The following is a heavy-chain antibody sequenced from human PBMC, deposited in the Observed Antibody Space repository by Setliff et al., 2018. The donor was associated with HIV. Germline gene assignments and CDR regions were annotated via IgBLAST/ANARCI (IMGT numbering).Heavy chain of an antibody. CDR2: ISESGTTI. Sequence: GGSLRLSCLASGFSFSDYYMNWIRQAPGKGLEWISYISYISESGTTIFYADSVKGRFTISRDNGENSLYLQMNSLRAEDTAVYYCARDRYGPNYYGVDVWGQGTTVTVSS. CDR3: ARDRYGPNYYGVDV. CDR1: GFSFSDYY. D-gene: IGHD4-17*01. J-gene: IGHJ6*02. V-gene: IGHV3-11*01.